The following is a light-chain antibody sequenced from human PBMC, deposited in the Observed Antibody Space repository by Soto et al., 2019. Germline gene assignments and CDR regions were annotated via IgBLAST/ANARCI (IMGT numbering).Light chain of an antibody. CDR1: QSISFW. V-gene: IGKV1-5*03. J-gene: IGKJ1*01. CDR3: QHWNDYSWT. Sequence: DIHMTQSPSTLSASVGDRVTITCRASQSISFWLAWYQQKPGKAPNLLIYKTSSLETGVPSRFSGSGSGTEFTLTISSLQPDDFATYYCQHWNDYSWTFGQGTKVEVK. CDR2: KTS.